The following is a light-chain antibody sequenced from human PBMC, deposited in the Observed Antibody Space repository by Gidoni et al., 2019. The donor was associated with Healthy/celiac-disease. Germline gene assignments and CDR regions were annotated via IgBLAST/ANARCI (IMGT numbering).Light chain of an antibody. CDR2: GAS. J-gene: IGKJ1*01. CDR3: QQYKNWPKT. CDR1: QSVSSN. Sequence: EIVMTQSPATLSVSPGERATLSCRASQSVSSNLAWYQQKPGQAPRLLIYGASTRATGIPARFSGSGSGTEFTLTISSLQSEDFAVYYCQQYKNWPKTFXXXTKVEIK. V-gene: IGKV3-15*01.